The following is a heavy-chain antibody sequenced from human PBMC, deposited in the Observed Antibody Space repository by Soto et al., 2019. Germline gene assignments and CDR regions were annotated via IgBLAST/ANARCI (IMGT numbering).Heavy chain of an antibody. CDR2: ISGSGGST. CDR3: EKVLARPDYYYGMDV. Sequence: GASLRLSCSASGFTFSSYAMSWVRQGPGKGLEWVSAISGSGGSTYYADSVKGGFTISRDNSKNTLYLQMNSLRADDTAVYYCEKVLARPDYYYGMDVWGQGTTVTVSS. J-gene: IGHJ6*02. CDR1: GFTFSSYA. V-gene: IGHV3-23*01. D-gene: IGHD6-6*01.